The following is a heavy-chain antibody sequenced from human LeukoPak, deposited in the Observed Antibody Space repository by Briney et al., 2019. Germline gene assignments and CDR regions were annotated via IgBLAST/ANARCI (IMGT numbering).Heavy chain of an antibody. J-gene: IGHJ4*02. CDR2: IKQDGSEK. V-gene: IGHV3-7*01. CDR1: GFSFGSYW. CDR3: ARESISGSDENCDY. D-gene: IGHD1-26*01. Sequence: GGSLRLSCAASGFSFGSYWMSWVRQAPGKGLEWVANIKQDGSEKYYVDSVKGRFTISRDNAKNSLYLQMNSLRAEGTAVYYCARESISGSDENCDYWGQGTLVTVSS.